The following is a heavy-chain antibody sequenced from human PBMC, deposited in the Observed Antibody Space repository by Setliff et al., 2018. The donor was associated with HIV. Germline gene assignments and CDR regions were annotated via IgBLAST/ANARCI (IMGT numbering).Heavy chain of an antibody. CDR2: FYYTGST. J-gene: IGHJ2*01. V-gene: IGHV4-59*11. CDR1: AASIRSHY. D-gene: IGHD6-6*01. CDR3: ARKEVIGPRRLYYHLDL. Sequence: PSETLSLTCTVSAASIRSHYWSWIRQSPGKGLEWIGNFYYTGSTDYNPSFKSRVTISLDKSNNQISLNLSSATAADTAVYYCARKEVIGPRRLYYHLDLWGRGTLVTVSS.